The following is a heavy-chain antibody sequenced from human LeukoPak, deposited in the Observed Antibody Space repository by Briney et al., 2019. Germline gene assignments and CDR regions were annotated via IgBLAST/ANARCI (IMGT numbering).Heavy chain of an antibody. J-gene: IGHJ4*02. D-gene: IGHD1-26*01. Sequence: PGGSLRLSCAGSGFTFSSYGMRWVRQAPGKGLEWVAVIWHDGKHKYYADSVKGRFTVSRDNSKQTLYLQMDSLRAEDTAVYSCARDRGSGDSIDYWGQGTLVTVSS. CDR3: ARDRGSGDSIDY. V-gene: IGHV3-33*01. CDR1: GFTFSSYG. CDR2: IWHDGKHK.